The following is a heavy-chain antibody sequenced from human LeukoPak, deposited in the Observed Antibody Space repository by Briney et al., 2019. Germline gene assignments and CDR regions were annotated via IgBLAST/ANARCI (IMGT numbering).Heavy chain of an antibody. CDR2: INPNSGGT. D-gene: IGHD3-22*01. Sequence: ASVKVSCKASGYTFTGYFKHWVRQAPGQGLEWMGWINPNSGGTNYAQKFQGRVTMTRDTSISTAYMELSRLRSDDTAVYYCARTPPATYDSSPPSKYWGQGTRVTVPS. J-gene: IGHJ4*02. CDR1: GYTFTGYF. CDR3: ARTPPATYDSSPPSKY. V-gene: IGHV1-2*02.